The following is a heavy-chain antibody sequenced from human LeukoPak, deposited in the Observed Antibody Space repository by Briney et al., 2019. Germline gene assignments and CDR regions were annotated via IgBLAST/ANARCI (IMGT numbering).Heavy chain of an antibody. Sequence: PSETLSLTCTVSGGSISSSSYYWGWIRQPPGKGLEWIGSIYYSGSTYYNPSLKSRVTISVDTSKNQFSLKLGSVTAADTAVYYCASNLASGWHFDYWGQGTLVTVSS. CDR3: ASNLASGWHFDY. D-gene: IGHD6-19*01. CDR1: GGSISSSSYY. CDR2: IYYSGST. J-gene: IGHJ4*02. V-gene: IGHV4-39*01.